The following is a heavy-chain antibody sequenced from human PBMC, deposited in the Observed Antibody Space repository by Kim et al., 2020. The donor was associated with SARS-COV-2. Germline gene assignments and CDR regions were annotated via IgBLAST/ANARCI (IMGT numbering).Heavy chain of an antibody. CDR3: ARAGGYCSSTSCYGDLYYYYGMDV. Sequence: GGSMRFSCAASGFTFSSYWMHWVRQAPGKGLVWVSRINSDGSSTSYADSVKGRFTISRDNAKNTLYLQMNSLRAEDTAVYYCARAGGYCSSTSCYGDLYYYYGMDVWGQGTTVTVSS. V-gene: IGHV3-74*01. CDR2: INSDGSST. D-gene: IGHD2-2*01. CDR1: GFTFSSYW. J-gene: IGHJ6*02.